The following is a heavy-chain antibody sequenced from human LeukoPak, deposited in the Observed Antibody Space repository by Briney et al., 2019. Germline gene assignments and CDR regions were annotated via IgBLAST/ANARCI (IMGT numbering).Heavy chain of an antibody. D-gene: IGHD2-2*01. CDR2: IYYSGST. J-gene: IGHJ5*02. CDR1: GGSISSSSYY. Sequence: SETLSLTCTVSGGSISSSSYYWGWIRQPPGKGLEWIGSIYYSGSTYYNPSLKSRVTISVDTSKNQFSLKLSSVTAADTAVYYCARDPHIVVVPAAIWDSWFDPWGQGTLVTVSS. V-gene: IGHV4-39*07. CDR3: ARDPHIVVVPAAIWDSWFDP.